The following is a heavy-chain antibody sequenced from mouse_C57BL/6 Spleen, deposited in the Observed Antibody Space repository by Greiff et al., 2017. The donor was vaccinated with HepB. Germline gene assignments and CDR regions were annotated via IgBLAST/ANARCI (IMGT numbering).Heavy chain of an antibody. V-gene: IGHV1-63*01. J-gene: IGHJ1*03. CDR1: GYTFTNYW. D-gene: IGHD1-1*01. CDR2: IYPGGGYT. Sequence: QVQLQQSGAELVRPGTSVKMSCKASGYTFTNYWIGWAKQRPGHGLEWIGDIYPGGGYTNYNEKFKGKATLTADKSSSTAYMQFSSLTSEDSAIYYCAREGYYGSSYWYFDVWGTGTTVTVSS. CDR3: AREGYYGSSYWYFDV.